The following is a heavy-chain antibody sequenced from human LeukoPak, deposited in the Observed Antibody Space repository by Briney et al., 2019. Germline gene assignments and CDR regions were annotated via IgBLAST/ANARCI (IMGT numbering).Heavy chain of an antibody. V-gene: IGHV3-23*01. Sequence: GGSLRLSCAASGFTFSSYAMSWVRQAPGKGLEWVSAFCGSVGSTYYADSVKGRFTISRDNSKNALYLQMNSRRAEDTAVYYCAKDALVGATTAWFDPWGQGTLVTVSS. CDR2: FCGSVGST. J-gene: IGHJ5*02. D-gene: IGHD1-26*01. CDR3: AKDALVGATTAWFDP. CDR1: GFTFSSYA.